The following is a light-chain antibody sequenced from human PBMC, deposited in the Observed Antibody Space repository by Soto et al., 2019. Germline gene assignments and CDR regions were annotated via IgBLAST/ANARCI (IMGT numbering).Light chain of an antibody. J-gene: IGKJ1*01. V-gene: IGKV1-39*01. CDR1: QSVSGF. Sequence: DLQLTQSPSSLSASVGDRVTITCRASQSVSGFLHWYQQKPGQAPKLLIYAASTLQSGVPSQFSGSGSGTDFTLTINGLQPEDFATYYCHQSYTTPQTFGQGTQVQIK. CDR3: HQSYTTPQT. CDR2: AAS.